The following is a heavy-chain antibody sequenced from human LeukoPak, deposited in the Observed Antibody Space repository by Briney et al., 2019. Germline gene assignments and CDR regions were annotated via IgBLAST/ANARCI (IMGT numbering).Heavy chain of an antibody. CDR2: TNHSGST. CDR1: GGSFSGYY. Sequence: SETLSLTCAVYGGSFSGYYWSWIRQPPGKGLEWIGETNHSGSTNYNPSLKSRVTISVDTSKNQFSLKLSSVTAADTAVYYCARSPDLRDTMIVVVITQTYYFDYWGQGTLVTVSS. V-gene: IGHV4-34*01. J-gene: IGHJ4*02. CDR3: ARSPDLRDTMIVVVITQTYYFDY. D-gene: IGHD3-22*01.